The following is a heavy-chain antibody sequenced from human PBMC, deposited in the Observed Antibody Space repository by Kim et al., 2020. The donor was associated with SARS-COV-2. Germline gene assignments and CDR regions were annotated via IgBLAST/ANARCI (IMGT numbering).Heavy chain of an antibody. V-gene: IGHV3-53*01. Sequence: SPSYAGSVKGRFTISRDIPKDTLYLQMNSLRAEDTAVYYCSSSTLGAYFDYWGQGSLVTVSS. D-gene: IGHD7-27*01. J-gene: IGHJ4*02. CDR2: SP. CDR3: SSSTLGAYFDY.